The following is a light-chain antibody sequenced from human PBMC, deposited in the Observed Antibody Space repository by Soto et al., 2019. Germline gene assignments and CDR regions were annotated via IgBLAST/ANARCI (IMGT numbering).Light chain of an antibody. Sequence: EIVMTQSPATLSVSPGERVILSCGASQSVSDNLAWYQQKPGQAPRLLIYGASTRATTIPARFSGSGSGTEFTLTISSLQSEDFAVYYCQQSNNWPYTFGQGTRLDIK. CDR1: QSVSDN. V-gene: IGKV3-15*01. J-gene: IGKJ2*01. CDR3: QQSNNWPYT. CDR2: GAS.